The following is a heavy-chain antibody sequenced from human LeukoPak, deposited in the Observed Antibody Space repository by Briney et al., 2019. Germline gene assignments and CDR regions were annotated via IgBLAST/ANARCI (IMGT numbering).Heavy chain of an antibody. V-gene: IGHV1-18*01. CDR1: GYTFTNYG. CDR3: ARDLYVIVETVGY. J-gene: IGHJ4*02. D-gene: IGHD3-22*01. Sequence: ASVKVSCKTSGYTFTNYGISWVRQAPGQGLEWMGRISADNGNTNYAQRVQGRVTLTTDTSTNTAYMELRSLRSDDTGVYYCARDLYVIVETVGYWGQGTLVTVSS. CDR2: ISADNGNT.